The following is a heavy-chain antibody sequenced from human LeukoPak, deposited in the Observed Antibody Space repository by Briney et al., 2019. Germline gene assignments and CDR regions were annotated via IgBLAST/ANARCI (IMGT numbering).Heavy chain of an antibody. V-gene: IGHV3-53*01. J-gene: IGHJ4*02. CDR1: GFTVSSNY. CDR3: ARRAMGLYYFDY. Sequence: PGGSLRLSCAASGFTVSSNYMSWVRQAPGKGLEWVSVIYSGGSTYYADSVKGRFTISRDNSKNTLYLQMNSLRAEDTAVYYCARRAMGLYYFDYWGQGTLVTVSS. D-gene: IGHD5-18*01. CDR2: IYSGGST.